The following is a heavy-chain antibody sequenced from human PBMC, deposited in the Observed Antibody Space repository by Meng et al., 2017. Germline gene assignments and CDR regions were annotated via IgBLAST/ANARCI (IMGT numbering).Heavy chain of an antibody. Sequence: QVEVGESGGAGVSPGRSLTLSCAASGFIFSNYEMHWVRQAPGKGLEWVACITKDGSRKYYLGSVRGRFTISRDNSKNTLYLEMNSLRSEDTALYYCARDFDYWGQGTLVTVSS. J-gene: IGHJ4*02. CDR1: GFIFSNYE. CDR2: ITKDGSRK. CDR3: ARDFDY. V-gene: IGHV3-30*16.